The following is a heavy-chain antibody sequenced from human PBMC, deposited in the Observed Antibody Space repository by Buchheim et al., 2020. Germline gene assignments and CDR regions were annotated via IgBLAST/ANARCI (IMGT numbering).Heavy chain of an antibody. CDR3: ARGGSGYYYEPYYYYGMDV. D-gene: IGHD3-22*01. Sequence: QVQLVESGGGVVQPGMSLRLSCAASEFTFSSYGMHWVRQAPGKGLEWVAVIWYDGSNKYYADSVKGRFTISRDNSKNTLYLQMNSLRAEDTAVYYCARGGSGYYYEPYYYYGMDVWGQGTT. J-gene: IGHJ6*02. V-gene: IGHV3-33*01. CDR1: EFTFSSYG. CDR2: IWYDGSNK.